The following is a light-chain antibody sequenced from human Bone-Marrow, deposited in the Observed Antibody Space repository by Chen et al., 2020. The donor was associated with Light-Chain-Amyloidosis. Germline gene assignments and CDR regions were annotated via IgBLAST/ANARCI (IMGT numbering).Light chain of an antibody. Sequence: SYVLTQPSSVSVAPGQTATIACGGNNIGSTRVHWYQETPGQAPLLVVYDDSDRPSGIPERLSGSNSGYTATLTISRIEAGDEADYYCQVWDRSSDRPVFGGGTKLTVL. CDR2: DDS. CDR3: QVWDRSSDRPV. CDR1: NIGSTR. V-gene: IGLV3-21*02. J-gene: IGLJ3*02.